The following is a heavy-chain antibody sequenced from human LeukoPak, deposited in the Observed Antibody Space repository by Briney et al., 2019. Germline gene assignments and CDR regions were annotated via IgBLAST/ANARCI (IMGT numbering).Heavy chain of an antibody. V-gene: IGHV4-34*01. Sequence: SETLSLTCAVYGGSFSGYYWSWIRQPPGKGLEWIGEINHSGSTNYNPSLKSRVTISVDTSKNQFSLKLSSVTAADTAVYYCARVAGNIVRGVIRKFDPRGQGTLVTVSS. CDR3: ARVAGNIVRGVIRKFDP. CDR2: INHSGST. J-gene: IGHJ5*02. CDR1: GGSFSGYY. D-gene: IGHD3-10*01.